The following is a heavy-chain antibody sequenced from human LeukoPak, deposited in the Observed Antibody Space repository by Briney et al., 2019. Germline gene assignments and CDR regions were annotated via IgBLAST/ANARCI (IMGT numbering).Heavy chain of an antibody. Sequence: GGSLRLSCAASGFTFDDYAMHWVRHAPGEGLEWVSLISGDGGSTYYADSVKGRFTISRDNSKNSLYLQMNSLRTEDTALYYCAKGTRNGAARSGWYIDYWGQGTLVTVSS. CDR3: AKGTRNGAARSGWYIDY. CDR1: GFTFDDYA. V-gene: IGHV3-43*02. CDR2: ISGDGGST. J-gene: IGHJ4*02. D-gene: IGHD6-19*01.